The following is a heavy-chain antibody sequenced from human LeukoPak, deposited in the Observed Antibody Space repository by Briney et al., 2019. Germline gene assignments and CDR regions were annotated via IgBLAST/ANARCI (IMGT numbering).Heavy chain of an antibody. V-gene: IGHV3-7*03. J-gene: IGHJ4*02. D-gene: IGHD3-22*01. CDR3: ARVRRYYYDSSGYYFDY. Sequence: GSLRLSCAASGFTFSSYWMSWVRQAPGKGLEWVANIKQDGSEKYYVDSVKGRFTISRDNAKNSLYLQMNSLRAEDTAVYYCARVRRYYYDSSGYYFDYWGQGTLVTVSS. CDR2: IKQDGSEK. CDR1: GFTFSSYW.